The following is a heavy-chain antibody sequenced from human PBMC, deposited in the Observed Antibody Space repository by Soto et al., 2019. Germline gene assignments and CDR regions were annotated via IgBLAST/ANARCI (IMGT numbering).Heavy chain of an antibody. CDR2: IWYDGSNK. J-gene: IGHJ6*02. CDR1: GFTFGTYG. Sequence: QVQLVESGGGVVQPGRSLRLSCAASGFTFGTYGMHWVRQAPGKGLEWVAVIWYDGSNKYYPDSVKGRFTISRDNSKNTLYMQMNSLRAEDTAVYYCARDPGAALNCYYGMDVWGQGTTVTVSS. CDR3: ARDPGAALNCYYGMDV. D-gene: IGHD6-6*01. V-gene: IGHV3-33*01.